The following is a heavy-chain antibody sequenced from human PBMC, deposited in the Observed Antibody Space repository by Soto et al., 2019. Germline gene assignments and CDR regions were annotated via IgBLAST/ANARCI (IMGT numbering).Heavy chain of an antibody. CDR2: INPSGDSA. CDR1: GYTFNSYY. Sequence: VQLVQSGAEVKKPGASVKISCKASGYTFNSYYMHWVRQAPGQGLEWMGVINPSGDSAGYAQKFQGRVTMTRDTSTITLYMDLSGLRSDDTAVYYCARVGSFEVVAATDYFDHWGQGTLITVSS. CDR3: ARVGSFEVVAATDYFDH. J-gene: IGHJ4*02. D-gene: IGHD6-19*01. V-gene: IGHV1-46*02.